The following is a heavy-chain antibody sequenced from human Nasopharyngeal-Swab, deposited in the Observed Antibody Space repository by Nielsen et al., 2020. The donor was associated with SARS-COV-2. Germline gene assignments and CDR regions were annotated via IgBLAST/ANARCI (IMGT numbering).Heavy chain of an antibody. CDR2: ISSSGSTI. V-gene: IGHV3-48*03. D-gene: IGHD5-24*01. J-gene: IGHJ6*02. CDR3: ARDRERWPQNYYGMDV. CDR1: GFTFSSYE. Sequence: GGSLRLSCAASGFTFSSYEMNWVRQAPGKGLEWVSYISSSGSTIYYADSVKGRFTISRDNAKNPLYLQMNSLRAEDTAVYYCARDRERWPQNYYGMDVWGQGTTVTVSS.